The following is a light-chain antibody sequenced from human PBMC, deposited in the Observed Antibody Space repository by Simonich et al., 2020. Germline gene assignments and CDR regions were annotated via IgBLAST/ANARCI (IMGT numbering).Light chain of an antibody. Sequence: EIVMTQTPATLYLSRGEQATLTCRASQSVSSNLAWYQQKPGQAPRLLIYGASTRATGIPARFSGSGSGTEFTLTISSMQSEDFAVYYCQQYNNWPPNTFGQGTKLEIK. V-gene: IGKV3-15*01. CDR2: GAS. J-gene: IGKJ2*01. CDR1: QSVSSN. CDR3: QQYNNWPPNT.